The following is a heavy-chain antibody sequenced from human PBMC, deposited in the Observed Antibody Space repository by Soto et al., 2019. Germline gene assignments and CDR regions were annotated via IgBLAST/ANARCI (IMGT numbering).Heavy chain of an antibody. V-gene: IGHV3-23*01. Sequence: EVQLLESGGGLVQPGGSLRLSCAASGFTFSSYAMSWVRQAPGKGLEWVSSTSGSGGDVYHAGSVKGRFTISRDNSKNTLYLQMNSRRAEDTGIYYCAKGWLYGAGMGVWGQGTTVTVSS. CDR1: GFTFSSYA. CDR2: TSGSGGDV. CDR3: AKGWLYGAGMGV. D-gene: IGHD3-22*01. J-gene: IGHJ6*02.